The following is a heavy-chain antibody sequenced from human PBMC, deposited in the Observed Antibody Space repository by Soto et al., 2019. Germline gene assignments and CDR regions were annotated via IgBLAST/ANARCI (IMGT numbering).Heavy chain of an antibody. CDR3: AREAPYLGSGIYGDGMDV. D-gene: IGHD3-10*01. V-gene: IGHV1-3*01. Sequence: QVQLVQSGAEVKKPGASVKVSCKASGYTFTTYAIHWVRQAPGQRLEWMGWINAGNGNTKFSQKFQGRVTITMDTTAGTAYMELSSLRSEDTAVYYCAREAPYLGSGIYGDGMDVWGQGTTVTVAS. CDR2: INAGNGNT. CDR1: GYTFTTYA. J-gene: IGHJ6*02.